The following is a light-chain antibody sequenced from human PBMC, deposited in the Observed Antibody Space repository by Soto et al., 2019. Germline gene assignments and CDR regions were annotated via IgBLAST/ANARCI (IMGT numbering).Light chain of an antibody. CDR2: DAS. CDR1: QSISRW. V-gene: IGKV1-5*01. CDR3: QQYNDYSTWT. Sequence: DIPMTQSPSTLSASVGDRVTITCRASQSISRWLAWYKQKPGKAPKVLIWDASSLQRGVPSRFSGSGFGTELTLTISSLQPDDFATYYCQQYNDYSTWTFGQGTKVEIK. J-gene: IGKJ1*01.